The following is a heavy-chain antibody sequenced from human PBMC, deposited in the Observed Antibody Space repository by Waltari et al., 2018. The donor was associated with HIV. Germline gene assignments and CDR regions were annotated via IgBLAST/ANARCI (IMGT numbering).Heavy chain of an antibody. CDR3: ARAGRDGKLPPDY. J-gene: IGHJ4*02. D-gene: IGHD1-7*01. CDR1: GFTFSSYW. CDR2: INGDGSST. V-gene: IGHV3-74*01. Sequence: EVQLVESGGGLVQPGGSRRLSCAASGFTFSSYWTHWVRQAPGKWLVGSSRINGDGSSTSYADSGKGRFTISRDNANNTLYLQMNSLRAEDTAVYYCARAGRDGKLPPDYWGQGTLVTVSS.